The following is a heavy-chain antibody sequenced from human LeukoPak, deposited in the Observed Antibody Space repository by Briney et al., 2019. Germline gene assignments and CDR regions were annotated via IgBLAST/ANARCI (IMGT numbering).Heavy chain of an antibody. J-gene: IGHJ4*02. Sequence: SETLSLTCAVYGGSFSGYYWSWIRQPPGKGLEWIGEINRSGSTNYNPSLKSRVTISVDTSKNQFSLKLSSVTAADTAAYYCASRRTIFGVVMRYYFDYWGQGTLVTVSS. CDR2: INRSGST. V-gene: IGHV4-34*01. CDR3: ASRRTIFGVVMRYYFDY. CDR1: GGSFSGYY. D-gene: IGHD3-3*01.